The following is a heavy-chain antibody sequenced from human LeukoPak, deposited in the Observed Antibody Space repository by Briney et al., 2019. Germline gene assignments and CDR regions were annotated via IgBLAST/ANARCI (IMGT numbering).Heavy chain of an antibody. J-gene: IGHJ6*02. Sequence: GGSLRLSCAASGFTFSSYGMHWVRQAPGKGLEWVAVISYDGSNKYYADSVKGRFTISRDNSKNTLYLQMNSLRAEDTAVYYCAKDCRGYGDSWGWYYGMDVWGQGTTVTVSS. CDR2: ISYDGSNK. D-gene: IGHD4-17*01. CDR1: GFTFSSYG. V-gene: IGHV3-30*18. CDR3: AKDCRGYGDSWGWYYGMDV.